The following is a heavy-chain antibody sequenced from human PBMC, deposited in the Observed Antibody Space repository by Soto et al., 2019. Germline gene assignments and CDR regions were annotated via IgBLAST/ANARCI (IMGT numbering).Heavy chain of an antibody. CDR1: GFTFSSYG. CDR3: ANGLGVFGVVSPLG. D-gene: IGHD3-3*01. Sequence: QVQLVESGGGVVQPGRSLRLSCAASGFTFSSYGMHWVRQAPGKGLEWVAVISHDGSNKYYADSVKGRFTISRDNSKNTLYLQMKSLRAEDTAVYYCANGLGVFGVVSPLGWGQGTLVTVSS. CDR2: ISHDGSNK. J-gene: IGHJ4*02. V-gene: IGHV3-30*18.